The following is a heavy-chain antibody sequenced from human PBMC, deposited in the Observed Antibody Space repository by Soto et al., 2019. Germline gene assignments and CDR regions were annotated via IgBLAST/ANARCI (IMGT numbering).Heavy chain of an antibody. CDR1: GFSFSSYA. Sequence: EVQLLESGGGLVQPGGSLRLSCAASGFSFSSYAMSWVRQAPGKGLEWVSAISGSGGDTYYADSVKGRFTISRDNSKNTLYVRMNSLRAEDTAVYYCAKGFGFVEHYGMDVWGQGTTVTVSS. V-gene: IGHV3-23*01. J-gene: IGHJ6*02. CDR3: AKGFGFVEHYGMDV. D-gene: IGHD3-10*01. CDR2: ISGSGGDT.